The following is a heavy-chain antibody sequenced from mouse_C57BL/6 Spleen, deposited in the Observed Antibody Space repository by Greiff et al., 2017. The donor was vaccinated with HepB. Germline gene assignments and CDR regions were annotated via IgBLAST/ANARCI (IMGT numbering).Heavy chain of an antibody. CDR1: GFTFSDYY. CDR2: ISNGGGST. CDR3: ARPDYYGSSYEWFAY. Sequence: DVKLVESGGGLVQPGGSLKLSCAASGFTFSDYYMYWVRQTPEKRLEWVAYISNGGGSTYYPDTVKGRFTISRDNAKNTLYLQMSRLKSEDTAMYYCARPDYYGSSYEWFAYWGQGTLVTVSA. D-gene: IGHD1-1*01. V-gene: IGHV5-12*01. J-gene: IGHJ3*01.